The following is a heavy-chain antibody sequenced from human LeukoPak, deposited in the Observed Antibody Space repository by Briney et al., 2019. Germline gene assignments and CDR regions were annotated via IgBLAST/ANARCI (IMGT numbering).Heavy chain of an antibody. D-gene: IGHD6-13*01. CDR3: ARDRGSSSWYGARFDY. Sequence: PSETLSLTCTVSGGSISSYYWSWIRQPAGKGLEWIGRIYTSGSTNYNPSLKSRVTMSVDTSKNQFSLKLSSATAADTAVYYCARDRGSSSWYGARFDYWGQGTLVTVSS. CDR2: IYTSGST. V-gene: IGHV4-4*07. J-gene: IGHJ4*02. CDR1: GGSISSYY.